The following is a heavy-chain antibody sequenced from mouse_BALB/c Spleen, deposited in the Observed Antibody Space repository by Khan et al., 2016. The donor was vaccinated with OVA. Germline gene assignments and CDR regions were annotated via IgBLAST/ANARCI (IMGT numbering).Heavy chain of an antibody. J-gene: IGHJ1*01. CDR3: GRRDDGYPEWYFDD. CDR1: GFSLTSYS. D-gene: IGHD2-3*01. CDR2: IWADGGT. V-gene: IGHV2-9*02. Sequence: QVQLKQSGPGLVAPSQSLSITCTVSGFSLTSYSVHWVRQPPGKGLEWLGVIWADGGTNYYSALMSRLSITKDNFKSQVFLKMNSLQSDDTAIYYGGRRDDGYPEWYFDDWGEGTTVTVSS.